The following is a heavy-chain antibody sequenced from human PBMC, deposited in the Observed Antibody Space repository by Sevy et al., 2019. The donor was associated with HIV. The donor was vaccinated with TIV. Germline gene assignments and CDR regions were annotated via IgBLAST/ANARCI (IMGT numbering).Heavy chain of an antibody. J-gene: IGHJ4*02. Sequence: GGSLRLSCAVSGFTFSSYAMNWVRQSPGMGLEWVSGISGSGVSTYYADSVKGRFTISRDNSWNTLYLQINSLRAEDTALYCCAKDLAYDNTYLDFWGQGTLVTVSS. CDR2: ISGSGVST. CDR3: AKDLAYDNTYLDF. D-gene: IGHD3-22*01. V-gene: IGHV3-23*01. CDR1: GFTFSSYA.